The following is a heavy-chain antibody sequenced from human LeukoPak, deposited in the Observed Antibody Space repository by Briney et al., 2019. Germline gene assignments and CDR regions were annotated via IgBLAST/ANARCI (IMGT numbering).Heavy chain of an antibody. CDR1: GFTFDDYA. D-gene: IGHD1-26*01. J-gene: IGHJ4*02. V-gene: IGHV3-9*01. CDR3: VRGGLYHYSGTSGDY. CDR2: ISWNSGSI. Sequence: PGRSLRLSCAASGFTFDDYAMHWVRQAPGKGLEWVSGISWNSGSIGYADSVKGRFTISRDNAESSLYLQLSSLGAEDTAVYYCVRGGLYHYSGTSGDYWGQGTLVTVSS.